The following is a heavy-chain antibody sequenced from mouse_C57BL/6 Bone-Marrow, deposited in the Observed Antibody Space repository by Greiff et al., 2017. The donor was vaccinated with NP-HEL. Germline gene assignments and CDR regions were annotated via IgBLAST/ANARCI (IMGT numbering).Heavy chain of an antibody. CDR2: IAPGSGST. V-gene: IGHV1S41*01. Sequence: DLVKPGASVKLSCKASGYTFTSYWINWIKQRPGQGLEWIGSIAPGSGSTYYNEMFKGKATLTADTSSSTAYIQLSSLSSEDSAVYFCARYYDYDFDYWGQGTTLTVSS. CDR1: GYTFTSYW. CDR3: ARYYDYDFDY. D-gene: IGHD2-4*01. J-gene: IGHJ2*01.